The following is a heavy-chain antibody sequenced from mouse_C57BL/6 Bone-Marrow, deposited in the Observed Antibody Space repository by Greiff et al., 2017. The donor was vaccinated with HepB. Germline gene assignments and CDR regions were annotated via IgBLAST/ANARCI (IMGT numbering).Heavy chain of an antibody. J-gene: IGHJ2*01. D-gene: IGHD1-1*01. Sequence: QVQLQQSGAELVRPGTSVKMSCKASGYTFTNYWIGWAKQRPGHGLEWIGDIYPGGGYTNYNEKFKGKATLTADKSSSTAYMQFSSLTSEDSAIYYCAIYYYGRGYYFDYWGQGTTLTVSS. CDR2: IYPGGGYT. CDR3: AIYYYGRGYYFDY. V-gene: IGHV1-63*01. CDR1: GYTFTNYW.